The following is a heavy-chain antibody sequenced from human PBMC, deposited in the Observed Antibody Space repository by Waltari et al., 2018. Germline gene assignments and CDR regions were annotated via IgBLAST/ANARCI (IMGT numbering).Heavy chain of an antibody. D-gene: IGHD5-18*01. CDR3: ARGLLPLIQVTRGHAFDI. J-gene: IGHJ3*02. Sequence: QVQLVQSGAEVKKPGASVKVSCKASGYTFTSYAMHWVRQAPGQRLEWMGWINAGNGNTKYSQKFQGRVTITRDTSASTAYMELSSLRSEDTAVYYCARGLLPLIQVTRGHAFDIWGQGTMVTVSS. CDR1: GYTFTSYA. CDR2: INAGNGNT. V-gene: IGHV1-3*01.